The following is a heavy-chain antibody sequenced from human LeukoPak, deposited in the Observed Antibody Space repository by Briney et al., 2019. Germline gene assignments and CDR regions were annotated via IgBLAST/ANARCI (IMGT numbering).Heavy chain of an antibody. Sequence: GGSLRLSCAVSGFSLSSYATAWVRQAPGKGLEWVSGIGAGGSDTYYADAVKGRFTISKDSYKNVLYLQMNSLRVEDTALYHCAKDLTYGDGRGEFALWGQGTLVTVSS. CDR1: GFSLSSYA. D-gene: IGHD2-21*02. V-gene: IGHV3-23*01. CDR3: AKDLTYGDGRGEFAL. CDR2: IGAGGSDT. J-gene: IGHJ5*02.